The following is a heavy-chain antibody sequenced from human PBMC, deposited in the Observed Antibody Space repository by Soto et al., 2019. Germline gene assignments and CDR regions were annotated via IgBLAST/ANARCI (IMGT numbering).Heavy chain of an antibody. D-gene: IGHD3-22*01. CDR1: AVTFNTYA. J-gene: IGHJ5*02. CDR3: AIGRHRSSGSNTWFDP. CDR2: ISDTASGT. Sequence: PGGALPLSCAASAVTFNTYAMNWVRHAPTKGQGLVATISDTASGTYYAASVKGRCTISRDNSMNTLLLQMHSLRADAAAICFCAIGRHRSSGSNTWFDPWGRGTLVTVSS. V-gene: IGHV3-23*01.